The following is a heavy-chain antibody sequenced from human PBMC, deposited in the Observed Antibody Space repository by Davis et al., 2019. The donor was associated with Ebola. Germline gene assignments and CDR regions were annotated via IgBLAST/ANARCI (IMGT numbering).Heavy chain of an antibody. CDR3: ARRGKVFFDY. J-gene: IGHJ4*02. V-gene: IGHV4-39*02. Sequence: PGGSLRLSCSVSGGSITTTSSHWGWIRQPPGKGLEWVGTIYYRGSTYYTPSLNNRVTISIDASRNHFSLRLNSVTAADTAVYYCARRGKVFFDYWGQGMLVTVSS. CDR2: IYYRGST. CDR1: GGSITTTSSH. D-gene: IGHD3-16*01.